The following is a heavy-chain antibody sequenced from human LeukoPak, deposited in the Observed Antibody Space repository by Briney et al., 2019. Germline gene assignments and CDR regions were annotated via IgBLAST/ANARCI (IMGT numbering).Heavy chain of an antibody. V-gene: IGHV3-33*01. D-gene: IGHD3-16*01. CDR2: IWYDGSNK. CDR3: ARDLASYYYYGMDV. J-gene: IGHJ6*02. Sequence: GGSLRLSCAASGFTFSSYGMHWVRQAPGKGLEWVAVIWYDGSNKYYADSVKGRFTISRDNSKNTLYLQMNSLRAEDTAVYYCARDLASYYYYGMDVWGQGTTVTVSS. CDR1: GFTFSSYG.